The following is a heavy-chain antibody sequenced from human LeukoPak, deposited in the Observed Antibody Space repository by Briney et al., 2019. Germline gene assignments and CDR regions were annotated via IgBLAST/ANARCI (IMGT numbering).Heavy chain of an antibody. CDR2: IYYSGST. CDR1: GGSISSSTDY. Sequence: PSEALSLTCTVSGGSISSSTDYWGWIRQPPGKGLEWIGSIYYSGSTYYNPSLKSRVTISVDTSKNQFSLKLSSVTAADTAVYYCATSPFYDSSGYYPDAFDIWGQGTMVTVSS. V-gene: IGHV4-39*07. D-gene: IGHD3-22*01. CDR3: ATSPFYDSSGYYPDAFDI. J-gene: IGHJ3*02.